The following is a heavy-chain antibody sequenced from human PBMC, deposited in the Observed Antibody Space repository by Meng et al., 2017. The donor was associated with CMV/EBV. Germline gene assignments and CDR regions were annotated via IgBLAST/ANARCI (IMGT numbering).Heavy chain of an antibody. V-gene: IGHV4-34*01. J-gene: IGHJ4*02. CDR2: INHSGST. Sequence: QVQLQEGGAGLLKPSETLSLPCAVYGGSFSGYYWSWIRQPPGKGLEWIGEINHSGSTNYNPSLKSRVTISVDTSKNQFSLKLSSVTAADTAVYYCVRAPITMMAVLDYWGQGTLVTVSS. CDR3: VRAPITMMAVLDY. CDR1: GGSFSGYY. D-gene: IGHD3-22*01.